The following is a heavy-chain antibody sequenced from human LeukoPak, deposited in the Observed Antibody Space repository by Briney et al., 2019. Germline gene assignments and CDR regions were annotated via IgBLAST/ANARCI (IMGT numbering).Heavy chain of an antibody. D-gene: IGHD3-22*01. CDR1: GFTFSSYA. V-gene: IGHV3-7*01. J-gene: IGHJ1*01. Sequence: GGSLRLSCAASGFTFSSYAMSWVRQAPGKGLQGVANIKTDGSEKYYVDSVKGRFTISRDNAKNSLYLQMNSLRAEDTAVYYCATYSSLNRREFQYWGQGTLLTVSS. CDR2: IKTDGSEK. CDR3: ATYSSLNRREFQY.